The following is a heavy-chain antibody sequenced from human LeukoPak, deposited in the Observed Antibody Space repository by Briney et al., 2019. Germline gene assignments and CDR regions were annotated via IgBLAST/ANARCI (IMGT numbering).Heavy chain of an antibody. CDR2: INPNSGGT. J-gene: IGHJ5*02. Sequence: ASVKVSCKASGYTFTGYYMHWVRQAPGQGLEWMGWINPNSGGTNYAQKFQGRVTMTRDTSISTAYMELSRPRSDDTAVYYCARVTGVRNLYYDSRRGWFDPWGQGTLVTVSS. V-gene: IGHV1-2*02. D-gene: IGHD3-22*01. CDR1: GYTFTGYY. CDR3: ARVTGVRNLYYDSRRGWFDP.